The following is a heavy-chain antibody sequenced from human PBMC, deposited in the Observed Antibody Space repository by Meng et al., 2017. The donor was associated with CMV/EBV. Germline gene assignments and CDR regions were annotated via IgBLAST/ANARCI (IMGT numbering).Heavy chain of an antibody. D-gene: IGHD2-15*01. CDR1: GFTFSSYG. V-gene: IGHV3-30*02. CDR3: TSFPRFIYYGMDV. Sequence: GESLKISCAASGFTFSSYGMHWVRQAPGKGLEWVAFIRYDGSNKYYADSVKGRFTISRDNSKNTLYLQMNSLRAEDTAVYYCTSFPRFIYYGMDVWGQGTTVT. CDR2: IRYDGSNK. J-gene: IGHJ6*02.